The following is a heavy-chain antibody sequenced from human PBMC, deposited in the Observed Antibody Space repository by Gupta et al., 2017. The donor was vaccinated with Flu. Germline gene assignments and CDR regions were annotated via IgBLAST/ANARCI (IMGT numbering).Heavy chain of an antibody. CDR3: ARGGQYQLSRENY. J-gene: IGHJ4*02. CDR1: GFSFGSYV. CDR2: IWYDGSNK. D-gene: IGHD2-2*01. V-gene: IGHV3-33*01. Sequence: QMQLVESGGGVVQHGTSLRLSRVVSGFSFGSYVMHWARQAPGKGLEWVAIIWYDGSNKYYADSVKGRFTISRDNSKNTLFLQMNSLRAEDTAVYYCARGGQYQLSRENYWGQGTLVTVSS.